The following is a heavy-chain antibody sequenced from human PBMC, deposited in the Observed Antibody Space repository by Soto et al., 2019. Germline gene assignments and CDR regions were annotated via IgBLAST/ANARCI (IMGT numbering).Heavy chain of an antibody. V-gene: IGHV4-61*01. CDR1: GGSVSSGSYY. Sequence: PSETLSLTCTVSGGSVSSGSYYWSWIRQPPGKGLEWIGYIYYSGSTNYNPSLKSRVTISVDTSKNQFSLKLSSVTAADTAVYYCARETRRSAASYYYYGLDVWGQGTTVTVSS. CDR3: ARETRRSAASYYYYGLDV. CDR2: IYYSGST. D-gene: IGHD6-13*01. J-gene: IGHJ6*02.